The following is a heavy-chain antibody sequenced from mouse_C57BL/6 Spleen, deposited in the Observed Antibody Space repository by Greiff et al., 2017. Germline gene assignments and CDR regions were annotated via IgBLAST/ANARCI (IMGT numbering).Heavy chain of an antibody. J-gene: IGHJ1*03. CDR1: GYPFTDYE. CDR2: IDPETGGT. Sequence: VQLQQSGAELVRPGASVTLSCKASGYPFTDYEMHWVKQTPVHGLEWIGAIDPETGGTAYNQKFKGKAILTADKSSSTAYMELRSLTSEDSAVYYCTRHDGSSLDVWGTGTTVTVSS. V-gene: IGHV1-15*01. D-gene: IGHD1-1*01. CDR3: TRHDGSSLDV.